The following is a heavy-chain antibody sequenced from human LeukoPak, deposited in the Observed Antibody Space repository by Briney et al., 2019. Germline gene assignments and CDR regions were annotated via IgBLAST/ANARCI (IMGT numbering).Heavy chain of an antibody. D-gene: IGHD3-22*01. CDR1: GGTFSGYA. CDR2: IIPIFGTA. V-gene: IGHV1-69*05. CDR3: ASAEAYDSSGYYYPFDY. J-gene: IGHJ4*02. Sequence: ASVKVSCKASGGTFSGYAISWVRQAPGQGLEWMGGIIPIFGTANYAQKFQGRVTITTDESTSTAYMELSSLRSEDTAVYYCASAEAYDSSGYYYPFDYWGQGTLVTVSS.